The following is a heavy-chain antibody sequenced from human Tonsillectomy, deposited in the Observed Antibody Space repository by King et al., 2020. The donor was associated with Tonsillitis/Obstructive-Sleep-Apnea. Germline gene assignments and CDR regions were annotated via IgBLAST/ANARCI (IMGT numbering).Heavy chain of an antibody. V-gene: IGHV3-33*01. CDR2: IWYDGSNK. Sequence: QLVQSGGGVVQPGRSLRLSCAASGFTFSSYGMHWVRQAPGKGLEWVAVIWYDGSNKYYADSVKGRFTISRDNSKNTLYLQMNSLRAEDTAVYYCASSQIAVVGAGYFQHWGQGTLVTVSS. J-gene: IGHJ1*01. D-gene: IGHD6-19*01. CDR3: ASSQIAVVGAGYFQH. CDR1: GFTFSSYG.